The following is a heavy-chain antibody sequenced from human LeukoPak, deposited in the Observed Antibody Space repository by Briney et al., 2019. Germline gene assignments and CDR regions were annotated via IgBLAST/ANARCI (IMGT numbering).Heavy chain of an antibody. CDR2: IYSGGST. D-gene: IGHD6-6*01. Sequence: GGSLRLSCAASGFTVSSNYMSWVRQAPGKGLEWVSVIYSGGSTYYEDSVKGRLTISRDNSKNTLYLQMNSLSAEDTAVYYCARDSIALDAFDIWGQGTMVTVSS. CDR1: GFTVSSNY. CDR3: ARDSIALDAFDI. V-gene: IGHV3-66*01. J-gene: IGHJ3*02.